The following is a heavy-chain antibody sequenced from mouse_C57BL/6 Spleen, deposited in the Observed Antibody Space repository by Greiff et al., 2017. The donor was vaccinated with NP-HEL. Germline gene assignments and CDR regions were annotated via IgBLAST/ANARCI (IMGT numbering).Heavy chain of an antibody. CDR2: ISSGSSTI. J-gene: IGHJ2*01. V-gene: IGHV5-17*01. CDR1: GFTFSDYG. Sequence: DVTLVESGGGLVKPGGSLKLSCAASGFTFSDYGMHWVRQAPEKGLEWVAYISSGSSTIYYAATVQGRFTISRDNAKNTLFLQMTSLRSEDTAMYYCARRTGTGEYYFDYWGQGTTLTVSS. CDR3: ARRTGTGEYYFDY. D-gene: IGHD4-1*01.